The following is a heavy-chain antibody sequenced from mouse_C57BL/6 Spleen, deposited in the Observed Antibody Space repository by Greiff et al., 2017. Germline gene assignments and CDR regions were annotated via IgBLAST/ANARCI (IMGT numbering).Heavy chain of an antibody. CDR3: ARWGYSFAY. CDR2: ISYDGSN. V-gene: IGHV3-6*01. CDR1: GYSITSGYY. J-gene: IGHJ3*01. D-gene: IGHD2-3*01. Sequence: VQLKESGPGLVKPSQSLSLTCSVTGYSITSGYYWNWIRQFPGNKLEWMGYISYDGSNNYNPSLKNRISITRDTSKNQFFLKLNSVTTEDTATYYCARWGYSFAYWGQGTLVTVSA.